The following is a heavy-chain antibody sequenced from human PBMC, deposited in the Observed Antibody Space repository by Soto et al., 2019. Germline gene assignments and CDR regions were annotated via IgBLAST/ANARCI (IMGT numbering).Heavy chain of an antibody. CDR2: IYYSGST. CDR3: ARYSGYDYLGY. J-gene: IGHJ4*02. V-gene: IGHV4-31*03. D-gene: IGHD5-12*01. CDR1: GGSITNDGYY. Sequence: PSETLSLTCTVSGGSITNDGYYWSWIRQPPGKGLEWIGYIYYSGSTYYNLSLKSRVTISVDTSENHFSLMLTSVTAADTAVYYCARYSGYDYLGYWGQGTLVTVSS.